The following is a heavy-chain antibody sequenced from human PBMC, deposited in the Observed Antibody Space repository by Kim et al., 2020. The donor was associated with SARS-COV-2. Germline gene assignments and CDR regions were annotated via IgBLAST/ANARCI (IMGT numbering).Heavy chain of an antibody. Sequence: SETLSLTCTVSGGSISYYYWTWIRRRPGKGLEWIGYVFDSGSTNYNPSLKSRVTISLGTSKKQFSLQLTSVTAADTAVYYCARGKYYYDGSGNPRFWYFDLWGRGTLVTVSS. CDR1: GGSISYYY. D-gene: IGHD3-22*01. CDR3: ARGKYYYDGSGNPRFWYFDL. CDR2: VFDSGST. V-gene: IGHV4-59*01. J-gene: IGHJ2*01.